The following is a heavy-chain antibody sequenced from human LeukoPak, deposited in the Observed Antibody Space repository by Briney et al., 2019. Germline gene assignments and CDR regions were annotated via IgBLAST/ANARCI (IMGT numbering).Heavy chain of an antibody. Sequence: KPSETLSLTCAAHGGSFSGYYWTWIRQSPGKGMEWIGEVNSRGSANYNPSLTSLVTISVDTSKNQFSLRLTSVTAADAGVYYCARDAFCLNGVCYSGRYDYWGQGILVSVSS. D-gene: IGHD2-21*02. J-gene: IGHJ4*02. CDR1: GGSFSGYY. V-gene: IGHV4-34*01. CDR3: ARDAFCLNGVCYSGRYDY. CDR2: VNSRGSA.